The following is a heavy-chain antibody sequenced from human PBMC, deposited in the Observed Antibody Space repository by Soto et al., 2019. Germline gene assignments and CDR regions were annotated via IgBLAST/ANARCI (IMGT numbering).Heavy chain of an antibody. Sequence: QVQLVESGGGVVQPGRSLRLSCAASGFTFSSYGMHWVRQAPGKGLEWGAVIWDDGSNKYYADSVKGRFTISRDNSQNTLYLKRYGLGAADTAVYYCASGHCSGGSCYSGVFAYWGQGTLVVVSS. V-gene: IGHV3-33*01. CDR3: ASGHCSGGSCYSGVFAY. D-gene: IGHD2-15*01. J-gene: IGHJ4*02. CDR1: GFTFSSYG. CDR2: IWDDGSNK.